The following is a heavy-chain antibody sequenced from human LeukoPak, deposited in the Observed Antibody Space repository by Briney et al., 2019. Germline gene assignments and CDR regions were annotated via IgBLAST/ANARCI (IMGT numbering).Heavy chain of an antibody. CDR2: THHNGPT. D-gene: IGHD1-26*01. Sequence: ASETLSLTCSVSGYSISSGYNWCWIRQPPGKGPEWIGSTHHNGPTFYHPSLKSRVTISVDTSLNQVSLNLNSVTAADTAVYYCAREQWGSTFPDYWGQGVLVIVSS. CDR1: GYSISSGYN. V-gene: IGHV4-38-2*02. CDR3: AREQWGSTFPDY. J-gene: IGHJ4*02.